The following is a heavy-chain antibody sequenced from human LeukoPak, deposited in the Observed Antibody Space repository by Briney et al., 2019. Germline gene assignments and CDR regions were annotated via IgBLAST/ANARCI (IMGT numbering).Heavy chain of an antibody. J-gene: IGHJ6*02. CDR1: GFTFSADS. V-gene: IGHV3-21*01. Sequence: GGSLRLSCAASGFTFSADSMSWVRQAPGKGLEWVSSIISRSYMYYADSVKGRFTISRDNAKNSLYLQMNSLRAEDTAVYYCARDQVLGAPAAIRGYYYYYGMDVWGQGTTVTVSS. CDR3: ARDQVLGAPAAIRGYYYYYGMDV. D-gene: IGHD2-2*02. CDR2: IISRSYM.